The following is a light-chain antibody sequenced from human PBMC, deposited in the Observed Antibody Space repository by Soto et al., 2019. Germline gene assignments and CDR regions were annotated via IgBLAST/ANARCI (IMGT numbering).Light chain of an antibody. CDR3: CSYAGSRGLV. Sequence: QSALTQPASVSGSPGQSITISCTGTNNDVGAYTYVSWYQQHPGKAPKLMIYEGSKRPSGVSNRFSGSKSGNTASLTISGLQAEDEADYYCCSYAGSRGLVFGGGTKLTVL. CDR1: NNDVGAYTY. J-gene: IGLJ2*01. V-gene: IGLV2-23*01. CDR2: EGS.